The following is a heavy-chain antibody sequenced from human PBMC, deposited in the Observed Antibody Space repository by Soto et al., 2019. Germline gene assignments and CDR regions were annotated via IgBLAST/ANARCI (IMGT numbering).Heavy chain of an antibody. CDR1: GFTLTYNG. D-gene: IGHD3-10*01. CDR3: ARGVGSGSYYNQYNWFDP. CDR2: INVYNGNT. J-gene: IGHJ5*02. V-gene: IGHV1-18*01. Sequence: ASAEPTSKASGFTLTYNGISSVRQAPGQGLEWMGWINVYNGNTKYAQKVQGRVTMTTDTSTSTAYMELRSLRSDDTAVYYCARGVGSGSYYNQYNWFDPWGQGTLVTVSS.